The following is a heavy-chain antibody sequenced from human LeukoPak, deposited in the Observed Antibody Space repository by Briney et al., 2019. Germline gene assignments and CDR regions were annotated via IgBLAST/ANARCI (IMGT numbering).Heavy chain of an antibody. Sequence: ASVKVSCKASGYTFTSYYMHWVRQAPGQGLEWMGIINPSGGSTSYAQKFQGRVTMTRDTPTSTVYMELSSLRSEDTAVYYCARDGYYYDSSGYYPEKKNFDYWGQGTLVTVSS. CDR2: INPSGGST. V-gene: IGHV1-46*01. CDR1: GYTFTSYY. J-gene: IGHJ4*02. D-gene: IGHD3-22*01. CDR3: ARDGYYYDSSGYYPEKKNFDY.